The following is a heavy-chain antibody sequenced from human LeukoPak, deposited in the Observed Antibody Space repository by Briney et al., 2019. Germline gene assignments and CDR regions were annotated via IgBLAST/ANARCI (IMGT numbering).Heavy chain of an antibody. CDR2: IKSYIYGGTT. D-gene: IGHD6-19*01. V-gene: IGHV3-49*04. CDR1: GFTFGDYV. CDR3: TTYSSGWSQHFDY. Sequence: GGSLRLSCRTSGFTFGDYVMSWVRQAPGKGLEWVGFIKSYIYGGTTEYAASVKGRFTISRDESKSIAYLQMNSLKTEDTAVYYCTTYSSGWSQHFDYWAQGILVTVSS. J-gene: IGHJ4*02.